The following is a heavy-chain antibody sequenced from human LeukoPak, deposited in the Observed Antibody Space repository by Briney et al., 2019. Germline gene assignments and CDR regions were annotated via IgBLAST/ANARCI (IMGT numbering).Heavy chain of an antibody. CDR1: GYIFTSYW. J-gene: IGHJ5*02. CDR2: IYPGDSDT. V-gene: IGHV5-51*01. CDR3: ARPGVGATTQFDP. D-gene: IGHD1-26*01. Sequence: GESLKISCKCSGYIFTSYWIGWVRPLPGKGLEWMGIIYPGDSDTRYSPSFQGQVTISADKSISTAYLQWSSLKAPDTAMYYCARPGVGATTQFDPWGQGTLVTVSS.